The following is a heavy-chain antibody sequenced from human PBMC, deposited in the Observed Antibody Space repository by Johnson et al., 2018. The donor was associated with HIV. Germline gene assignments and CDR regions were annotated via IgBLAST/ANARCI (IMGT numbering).Heavy chain of an antibody. CDR3: AKEFIAHDLPAGAFDI. D-gene: IGHD6-13*01. Sequence: VQLVESGGGLVTPGGSLRLSCAASGFTFSSYDMHWVRQATGKGLEWVSAIGTAGDTYYPGSVKGRFTISRENAKNSLYLQMNSLRAEDTAVYYCAKEFIAHDLPAGAFDIWGQGTMVTVSS. CDR1: GFTFSSYD. V-gene: IGHV3-13*01. J-gene: IGHJ3*02. CDR2: IGTAGDT.